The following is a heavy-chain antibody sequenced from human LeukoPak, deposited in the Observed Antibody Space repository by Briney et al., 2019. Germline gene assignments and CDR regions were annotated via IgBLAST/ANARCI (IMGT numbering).Heavy chain of an antibody. CDR3: ARDHPAYSSSSL. V-gene: IGHV1-69*04. CDR2: IIPILGIA. J-gene: IGHJ4*02. CDR1: GGTFSSYA. Sequence: ASVKVSCKASGGTFSSYAISWVRQAPGQGLEWMGRIIPILGIANYAQKFQGRVTITADKSTSTAYMELSSLRSEDTAVYYCARDHPAYSSSSLWGQGTLVTVSS. D-gene: IGHD6-6*01.